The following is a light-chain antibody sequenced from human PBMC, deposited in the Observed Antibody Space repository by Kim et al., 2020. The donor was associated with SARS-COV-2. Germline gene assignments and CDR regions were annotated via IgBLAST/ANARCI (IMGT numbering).Light chain of an antibody. CDR3: SSYTSSNTWV. V-gene: IGLV2-14*01. J-gene: IGLJ3*02. CDR1: SSDVGGYNY. Sequence: QSALTQPASVSGSPGQSITISCTGTSSDVGGYNYVSWYQQHPGKAPKLMIYDVSKRPSGVSDRFSGSKSGNTPSLTISGLQAEDEADYYCSSYTSSNTWVFGGGTQLTVL. CDR2: DVS.